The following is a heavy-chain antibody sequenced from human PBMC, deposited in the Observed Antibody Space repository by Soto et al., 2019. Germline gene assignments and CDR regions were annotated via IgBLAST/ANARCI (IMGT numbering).Heavy chain of an antibody. CDR1: GSTFTDFT. Sequence: PGGSLRLSCAGSGSTFTDFTMTWVHQAPGKGLEWVSAISGDGLSTYYAGSVKGRFTISRDNSKTTLYLQMNSLRAEDTAVYYCARRPDAFDIWGRGTMVTVSS. J-gene: IGHJ3*02. CDR3: ARRPDAFDI. CDR2: ISGDGLST. V-gene: IGHV3-23*01.